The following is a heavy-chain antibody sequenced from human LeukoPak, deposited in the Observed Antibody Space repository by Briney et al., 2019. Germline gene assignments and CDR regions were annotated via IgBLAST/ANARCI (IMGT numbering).Heavy chain of an antibody. J-gene: IGHJ3*02. CDR2: ISGSGGST. CDR1: GFTFSSYA. CDR3: AKASGLQGAFDI. Sequence: GGSLRLSCAASGFTFSSYAMSWVRQAPGKGLEWVSAISGSGGSTYYADPVKGRFTISRDNSKNTLYLQMNSLRAEDTAVYYCAKASGLQGAFDIWGQGTMVTVSS. D-gene: IGHD3-10*01. V-gene: IGHV3-23*01.